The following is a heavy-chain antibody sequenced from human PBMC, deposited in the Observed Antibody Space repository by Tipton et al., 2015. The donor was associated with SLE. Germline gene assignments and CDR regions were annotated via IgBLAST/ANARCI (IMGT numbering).Heavy chain of an antibody. CDR1: GGSITSGTHY. J-gene: IGHJ3*02. CDR2: IYTSGST. Sequence: TLSLTCTVSGGSITSGTHYWTWIRQPAGKGLEWIGRIYTSGSTDYHPSLKSRVTISLDSSKNQFSLTLSSVTAADTAVYFCARVWLNNAFDIWGQGTRVTVSS. CDR3: ARVWLNNAFDI. V-gene: IGHV4-61*02. D-gene: IGHD2/OR15-2a*01.